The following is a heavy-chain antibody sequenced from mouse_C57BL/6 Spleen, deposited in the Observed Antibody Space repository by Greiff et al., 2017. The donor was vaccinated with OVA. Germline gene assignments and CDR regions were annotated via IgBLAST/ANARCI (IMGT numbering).Heavy chain of an antibody. D-gene: IGHD1-2*01. J-gene: IGHJ2*01. Sequence: VQLKQSVAELVRPGASVKLSCTASGFNIQNTYMHWVKQRPEQGLEWIGRIDPANGNTTYAPKFQGKATITADTSSNTAYLQLSSLTSEDTAIYYCARSTAIDYWGQGTTLTVSS. V-gene: IGHV14-3*01. CDR3: ARSTAIDY. CDR1: GFNIQNTY. CDR2: IDPANGNT.